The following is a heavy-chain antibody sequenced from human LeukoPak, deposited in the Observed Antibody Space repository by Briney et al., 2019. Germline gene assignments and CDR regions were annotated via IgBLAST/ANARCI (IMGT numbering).Heavy chain of an antibody. CDR2: INPYSGGT. Sequence: ASVRVSCKACGYILNDYYFYWVRQAPGQGLEWMGRINPYSGGTDSAQKFQGRVTMTRDTSISTAYMELSRLRSDDTAVYYCARDLKGSLTGYPDPWGQGTLVTVSS. V-gene: IGHV1-2*06. CDR3: ARDLKGSLTGYPDP. D-gene: IGHD3-9*01. CDR1: GYILNDYY. J-gene: IGHJ5*02.